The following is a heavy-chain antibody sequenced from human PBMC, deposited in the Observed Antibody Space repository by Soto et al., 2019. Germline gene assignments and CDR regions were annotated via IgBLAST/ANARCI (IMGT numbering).Heavy chain of an antibody. V-gene: IGHV5-10-1*01. J-gene: IGHJ3*02. CDR3: ASGVDTAMVILQAFDI. CDR2: IDPSDSYT. Sequence: GESLKISCKGSGYSFTSYWSSWVRQMPGKGLEWMGRIDPSDSYTNYSPSFQGHVTISADKSISTAYLQWSSLKASDTAMYYCASGVDTAMVILQAFDIWGQGTIVTVSS. CDR1: GYSFTSYW. D-gene: IGHD5-18*01.